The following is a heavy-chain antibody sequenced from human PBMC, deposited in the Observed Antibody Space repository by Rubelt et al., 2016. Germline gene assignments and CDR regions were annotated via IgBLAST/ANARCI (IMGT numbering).Heavy chain of an antibody. CDR2: INHSGSA. J-gene: IGHJ6*02. CDR3: ARIRITMIVVVIDYGMDV. D-gene: IGHD3-22*01. Sequence: QVQLQQWGAGLLKPSETLSLTCAVFGGSFSGYYWTWIRQPPGKGLAWIGEINHSGSANYNLSLKSRVTISVDTSKNQFSRRLSALTAADTAVYYWARIRITMIVVVIDYGMDVWGQGTTVTVSS. CDR1: GGSFSGYY. V-gene: IGHV4-34*01.